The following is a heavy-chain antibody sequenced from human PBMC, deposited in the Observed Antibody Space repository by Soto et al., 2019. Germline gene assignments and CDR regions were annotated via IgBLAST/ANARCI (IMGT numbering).Heavy chain of an antibody. V-gene: IGHV3-30*03. J-gene: IGHJ6*02. D-gene: IGHD3-10*01. CDR1: GFTFSSYG. Sequence: PGGSLRLSCAASGFTFSSYGMHWVRQAPGKGLEWVAVISYDGSNKYYADSVKGRFTISRDNSKNTLYLQMNSLRAEDTAVYYCASEKVTGYGMDVWGQGTTVTVSS. CDR3: ASEKVTGYGMDV. CDR2: ISYDGSNK.